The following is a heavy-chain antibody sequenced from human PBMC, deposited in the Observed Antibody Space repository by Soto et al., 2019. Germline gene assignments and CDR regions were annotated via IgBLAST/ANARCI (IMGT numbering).Heavy chain of an antibody. CDR1: VGSLTSGTYS. CDR3: ARGREFDS. V-gene: IGHV4-30-2*01. J-gene: IGHJ4*02. Sequence: ASETLSLTCAFSVGSLTSGTYSWNWIRQPPWKGLEWIGYIFHSGTTYYNPSLKSRVSISIDVSKNQFSLNLRSLTAADTAVYYCARGREFDSWGQGIMVTVXS. CDR2: IFHSGTT.